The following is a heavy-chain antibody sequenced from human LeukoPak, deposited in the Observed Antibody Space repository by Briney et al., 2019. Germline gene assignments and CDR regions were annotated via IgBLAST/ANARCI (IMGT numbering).Heavy chain of an antibody. V-gene: IGHV1-2*02. CDR3: ARDRTTVTTGYYGIDV. CDR1: GYTFTGYY. J-gene: IGHJ6*02. CDR2: INPNTGVT. D-gene: IGHD4-17*01. Sequence: GASVKVSCKPSGYTFTGYYMHWVRRAPGQGLEWMGWINPNTGVTNYAQKFQGRVTLTRDTSIITAYMELTRLRSDDTAMYYCARDRTTVTTGYYGIDVWGQGTTLTVSS.